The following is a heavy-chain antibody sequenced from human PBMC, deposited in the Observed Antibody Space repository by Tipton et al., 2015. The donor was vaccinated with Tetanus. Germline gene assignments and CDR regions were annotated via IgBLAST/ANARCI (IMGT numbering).Heavy chain of an antibody. D-gene: IGHD7-27*01. Sequence: SLRLSCAASGFTFDDYAMHWVRQAPGKGLEWVSGISWNSGSLGYADSVKGRFTISRDNAKNSLYLQMNSLRAEDTALYFCVKDKGGGLLGTFDYWGQGTLVTVSS. CDR3: VKDKGGGLLGTFDY. CDR1: GFTFDDYA. J-gene: IGHJ4*02. CDR2: ISWNSGSL. V-gene: IGHV3-9*01.